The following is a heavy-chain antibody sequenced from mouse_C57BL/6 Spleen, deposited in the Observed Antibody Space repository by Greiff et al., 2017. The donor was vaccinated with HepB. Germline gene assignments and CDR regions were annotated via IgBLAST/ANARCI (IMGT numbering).Heavy chain of an antibody. Sequence: LQESGAELVRPGASVKLSCKASGYTFTDYYINWVKQRPGQGLEWIARIYPGSGNTYYNEKFKGKATLTAEKSSSTAYMQLSSLTSEDSAVYFCAIVHRPTIVTSLYWYFDVWGTGTTVTVSS. CDR1: GYTFTDYY. D-gene: IGHD2-5*01. CDR2: IYPGSGNT. V-gene: IGHV1-76*01. J-gene: IGHJ1*03. CDR3: AIVHRPTIVTSLYWYFDV.